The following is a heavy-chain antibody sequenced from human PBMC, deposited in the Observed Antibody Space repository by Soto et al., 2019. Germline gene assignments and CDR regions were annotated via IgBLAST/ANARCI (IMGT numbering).Heavy chain of an antibody. D-gene: IGHD3-22*01. CDR1: GYTFTSYG. Sequence: ASVKVSCKASGYTFTSYGISWVRQAPGQGLEWMGWISPYNGNTNYEQKVQGRVTMTTDTSTNTVYMELRSLRSDDTAVYYCARGRSGDYVNDVFDIWSQGTMVTVSS. V-gene: IGHV1-18*01. CDR2: ISPYNGNT. CDR3: ARGRSGDYVNDVFDI. J-gene: IGHJ3*02.